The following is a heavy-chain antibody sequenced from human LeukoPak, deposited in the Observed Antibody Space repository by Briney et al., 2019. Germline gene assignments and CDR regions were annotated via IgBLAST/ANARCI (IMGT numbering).Heavy chain of an antibody. CDR2: IIPIFGTA. D-gene: IGHD3-22*01. CDR1: GGTFSSYA. CDR3: AGSNYYDSSGYYHNFDY. V-gene: IGHV1-69*05. J-gene: IGHJ4*02. Sequence: SVKVSCKASGGTFSSYAISWVRQAPGQGLEWMGGIIPIFGTANYAQKFQGRVTITTDESTSTAYMELSSLRSEDTAVYYCAGSNYYDSSGYYHNFDYWGQGTLVTVSS.